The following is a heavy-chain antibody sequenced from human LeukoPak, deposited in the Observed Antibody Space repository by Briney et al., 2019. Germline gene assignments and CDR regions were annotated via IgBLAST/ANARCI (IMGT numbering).Heavy chain of an antibody. CDR3: AREEGRGYSYGYRAGTQAEDNWFDP. CDR1: GYTFTGYS. Sequence: ASVKVSCKASGYTFTGYSINWVRQAPGQGLEWMGWINIYTGNPTYAQGFTGRFVFSLDTSVSTAYLQISSLKAEDTAVYYCAREEGRGYSYGYRAGTQAEDNWFDPWGQGTLVTVSS. V-gene: IGHV7-4-1*02. D-gene: IGHD5-18*01. CDR2: INIYTGNP. J-gene: IGHJ5*02.